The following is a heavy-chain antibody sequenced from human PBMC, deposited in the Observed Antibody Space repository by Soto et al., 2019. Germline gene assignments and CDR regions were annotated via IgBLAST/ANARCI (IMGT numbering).Heavy chain of an antibody. Sequence: QVQLQQWGAGLLKPSETLSLTCAVYGGSFSGYYWSWIRQPPGKGLEWIGEINHSGSTNYNPSLHSRVTISVDTSKTQFSLKLSSVTAADTAVYSCARGLRQQLVPYNWFDPWGQGTLVTVSS. J-gene: IGHJ5*02. D-gene: IGHD6-13*01. CDR2: INHSGST. CDR3: ARGLRQQLVPYNWFDP. CDR1: GGSFSGYY. V-gene: IGHV4-34*01.